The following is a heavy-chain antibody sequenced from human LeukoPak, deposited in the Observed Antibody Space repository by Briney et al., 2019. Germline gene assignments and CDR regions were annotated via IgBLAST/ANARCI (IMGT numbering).Heavy chain of an antibody. CDR2: IKAKAHGWTI. J-gene: IGHJ6*03. CDR1: GFTFINAW. CDR3: TTVKRGWSYKPREYYYYYMDV. D-gene: IGHD1-26*01. V-gene: IGHV3-15*01. Sequence: GGSLRLSCAASGFTFINAWMAWVRQAPGKGLEWVGRIKAKAHGWTIEYAAPVKGRFTISRDDSKNTLYLQMNSLKTEDTAVYYCTTVKRGWSYKPREYYYYYMDVWGKGTTGTVSS.